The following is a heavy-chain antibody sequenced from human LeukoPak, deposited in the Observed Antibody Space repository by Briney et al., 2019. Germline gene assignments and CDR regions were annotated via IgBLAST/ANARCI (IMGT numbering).Heavy chain of an antibody. CDR3: ASGGYTYDKYGIDY. Sequence: PGRSLRLSCAASGFTFSRYAMHWVRQAPGKGQEWAAVIPYDGSNEYYADSVKGRFTISRDNSKNTLYLQTDSLRAEDTAMYYCASGGYTYDKYGIDYWGRGTLVTVSS. CDR1: GFTFSRYA. D-gene: IGHD5-18*01. CDR2: IPYDGSNE. J-gene: IGHJ4*02. V-gene: IGHV3-30-3*01.